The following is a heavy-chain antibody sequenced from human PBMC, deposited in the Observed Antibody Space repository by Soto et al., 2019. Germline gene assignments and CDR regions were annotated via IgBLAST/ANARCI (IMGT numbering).Heavy chain of an antibody. J-gene: IGHJ3*02. CDR3: ARGLGGYDSGAFEI. CDR1: GGTFSSYT. D-gene: IGHD5-12*01. V-gene: IGHV1-69*02. CDR2: IIPILGIA. Sequence: GASVKVSCKASGGTFSSYTISWVRQAPGQGLEWMGRIIPILGIANYAQKFQGRVTIIADKSTSTAYMELSSLRSEDTAVYYCARGLGGYDSGAFEIWGQGTMVTVSS.